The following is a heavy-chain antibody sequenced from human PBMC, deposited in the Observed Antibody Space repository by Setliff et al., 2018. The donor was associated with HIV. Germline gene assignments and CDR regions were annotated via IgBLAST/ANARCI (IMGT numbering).Heavy chain of an antibody. Sequence: SATLSLTCAVYGGSFSEYYWSWIRQSPGKGLEWIGEINHSGSTHYNPPLKSRATISVDTSKNQFSLRLNSVTAADTAVYYCARGATLLPGYSDRWEYFYMDVWGKGTTVTVS. CDR2: INHSGST. CDR3: ARGATLLPGYSDRWEYFYMDV. V-gene: IGHV4-34*01. J-gene: IGHJ6*03. CDR1: GGSFSEYY. D-gene: IGHD5-12*01.